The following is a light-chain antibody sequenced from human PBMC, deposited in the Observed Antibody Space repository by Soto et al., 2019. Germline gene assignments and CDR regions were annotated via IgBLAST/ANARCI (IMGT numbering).Light chain of an antibody. J-gene: IGKJ5*01. CDR2: AAS. V-gene: IGKV1-39*01. Sequence: DIQMTQSPSSLSASVGDRVTLTCRASETISTLLNWYQHKPGRAPKLLIYAASRLQSGVPSRFSGSASGTDFTLTINGLQPEDFASYYCQQSYSLSPITFGQGTRLEI. CDR1: ETISTL. CDR3: QQSYSLSPIT.